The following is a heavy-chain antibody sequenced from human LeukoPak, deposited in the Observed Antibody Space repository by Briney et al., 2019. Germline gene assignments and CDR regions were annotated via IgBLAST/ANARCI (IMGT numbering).Heavy chain of an antibody. V-gene: IGHV4-4*07. CDR1: GGFSSTHY. CDR2: IYISGGT. D-gene: IGHD3-16*01. Sequence: PSETLSLTCTVSGGFSSTHYWRWLRQPAGKGLEWIGRIYISGGTNYNPSLKSRLTMSVDTSKNQISLKLSSVTAADTAVYYCGRVLGDPPGWIDPWGQGTLVTVSS. J-gene: IGHJ5*02. CDR3: GRVLGDPPGWIDP.